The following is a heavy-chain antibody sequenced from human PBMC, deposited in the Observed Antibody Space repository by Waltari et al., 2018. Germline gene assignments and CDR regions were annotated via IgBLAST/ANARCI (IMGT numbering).Heavy chain of an antibody. V-gene: IGHV4-38-2*01. CDR2: IYHSGST. D-gene: IGHD1-26*01. CDR3: ARNRELRAFDY. J-gene: IGHJ4*02. Sequence: QVQLQESGPGLVKPSETLSLTCAVSGYSISSGYYWGWIRQPPGKGLEWIGSIYHSGSTYYNPSLKSRVTISVDTSKNQFSLKLSSVTAADTAVYYCARNRELRAFDYWGQETLVTVSS. CDR1: GYSISSGYY.